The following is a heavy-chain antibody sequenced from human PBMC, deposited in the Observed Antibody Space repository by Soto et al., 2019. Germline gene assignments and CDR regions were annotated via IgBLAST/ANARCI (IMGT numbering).Heavy chain of an antibody. V-gene: IGHV4-61*01. CDR1: GGSVSSGSYY. CDR3: AISKNSGYDYYFDY. CDR2: IYYSGST. D-gene: IGHD5-12*01. J-gene: IGHJ4*02. Sequence: SETLSLTCTVSGGSVSSGSYYWSWIRQPPGKGLEWIGYIYYSGSTNYNPSLKSRVTISVDTSKNQFSLKLSSVTAADTAVYYCAISKNSGYDYYFDYWGQGTLVTVSS.